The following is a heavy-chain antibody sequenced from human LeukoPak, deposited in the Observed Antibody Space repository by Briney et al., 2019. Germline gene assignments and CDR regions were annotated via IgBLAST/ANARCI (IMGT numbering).Heavy chain of an antibody. CDR3: ARGPFLPPSLAFDI. D-gene: IGHD6-6*01. CDR1: GFTFDDYG. Sequence: GGSLRLSCAASGFTFDDYGMSWVRQAPGKGLEWVSVIYSGGRTYYADSVKGRVTISRDNSKNTLYLQMNSLRAEDTAVYYCARGPFLPPSLAFDIWGQGTMVTVSS. V-gene: IGHV3-53*01. J-gene: IGHJ3*02. CDR2: IYSGGRT.